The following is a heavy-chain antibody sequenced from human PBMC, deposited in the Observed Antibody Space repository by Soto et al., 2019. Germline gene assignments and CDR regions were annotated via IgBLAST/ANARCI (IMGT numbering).Heavy chain of an antibody. D-gene: IGHD2-2*02. V-gene: IGHV4-34*01. Sequence: SETLSLTCAVYGGSFSGYYWSWILQPPGKGLEWIGEINHSGSTNYNPSLKSRVTISVDTSKNQFSLKLSSVTAADTAVYYCARAEDIVVVPAAILITMVRGPFDYWGQGTLVTVSS. J-gene: IGHJ4*02. CDR1: GGSFSGYY. CDR3: ARAEDIVVVPAAILITMVRGPFDY. CDR2: INHSGST.